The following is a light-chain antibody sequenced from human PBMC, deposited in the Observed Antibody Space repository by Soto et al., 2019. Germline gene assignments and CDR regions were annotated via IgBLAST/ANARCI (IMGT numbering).Light chain of an antibody. J-gene: IGLJ2*01. CDR1: SSNIGAGYD. CDR3: QSYDSSLSGYVV. CDR2: GNS. Sequence: QSVLTQPPSVSGAAWQRVTISCTGSSSNIGAGYDVHWYQQLPGTAPKLLIYGNSNRPSGVPDRFSGSKSGTSASLAITGLQAEDEADYYCQSYDSSLSGYVVFGGGTKLTVL. V-gene: IGLV1-40*01.